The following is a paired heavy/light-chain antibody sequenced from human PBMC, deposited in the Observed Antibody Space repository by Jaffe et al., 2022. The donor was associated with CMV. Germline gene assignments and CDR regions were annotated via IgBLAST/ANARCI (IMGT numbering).Heavy chain of an antibody. CDR2: ISGSGGST. D-gene: IGHD3-9*01. Sequence: EVQLVESGGGLVQPGGSLRLSCAASGFTFSSYAMSWVRQAPGKGLEWVSAISGSGGSTYYADSVKGRFTISRDNSKNTLYLQMNSLRAEDTAVYYCAKNSIRYFDWLLGYFDYWGQGTLVTVSS. V-gene: IGHV3-23*04. J-gene: IGHJ4*02. CDR1: GFTFSSYA. CDR3: AKNSIRYFDWLLGYFDY.
Light chain of an antibody. J-gene: IGKJ1*01. CDR2: KAS. V-gene: IGKV1-5*03. Sequence: DIQMTQSPSTLSASVGDRVTITCRASQSISSWLAWYQQKPGKAPKLLIYKASSLESGVPSRFSGSGSGTEFTLTISSLQPDDFATYYCQQYNSYSPFGQGTKVEIK. CDR1: QSISSW. CDR3: QQYNSYSP.